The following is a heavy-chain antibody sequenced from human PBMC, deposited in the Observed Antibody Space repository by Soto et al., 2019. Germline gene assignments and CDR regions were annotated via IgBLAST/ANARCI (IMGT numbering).Heavy chain of an antibody. CDR1: GFTFSSYW. CDR3: ARGDYCSGGSCYSERDNWFDP. J-gene: IGHJ5*02. V-gene: IGHV3-74*01. D-gene: IGHD2-15*01. Sequence: GSLRLSCAASGFTFSSYWMHWVRQAPGKGLVWVSRINSDGSSTSYADSVKGRSTISRDNAKNTLCVQMNSLRAEDTAMYYCARGDYCSGGSCYSERDNWFDPWGQGTLVTVSS. CDR2: INSDGSST.